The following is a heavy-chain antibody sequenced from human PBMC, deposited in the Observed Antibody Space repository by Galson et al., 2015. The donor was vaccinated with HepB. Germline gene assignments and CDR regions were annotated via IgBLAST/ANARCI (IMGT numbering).Heavy chain of an antibody. Sequence: SLRLSCAASGLMFSSYAMHWVRRAPGKGLEWVAVISYDGRNKYYVDSVKGRFTISRDNSKNTLYLQMNSLRAEDMAVYYCARDKLETVSGTGYFQHWGQGTLVTVSS. J-gene: IGHJ1*01. D-gene: IGHD6-19*01. CDR3: ARDKLETVSGTGYFQH. V-gene: IGHV3-30*04. CDR2: ISYDGRNK. CDR1: GLMFSSYA.